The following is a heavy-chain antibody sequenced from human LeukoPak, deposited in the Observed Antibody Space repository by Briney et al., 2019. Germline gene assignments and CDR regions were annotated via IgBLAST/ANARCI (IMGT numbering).Heavy chain of an antibody. CDR3: AGSVPAPKEYAF. CDR1: NGSISTYY. CDR2: IYSGGTT. J-gene: IGHJ4*02. V-gene: IGHV4-4*09. Sequence: SETLSLTCTVSNGSISTYYWSWIRQPPGKGLEWIGYIYSGGTTNSNPSLKSRVTISLDTSKNQFSLKLSSVTAADTAVYYCAGSVPAPKEYAFWGQGTLVTVCS. D-gene: IGHD2/OR15-2a*01.